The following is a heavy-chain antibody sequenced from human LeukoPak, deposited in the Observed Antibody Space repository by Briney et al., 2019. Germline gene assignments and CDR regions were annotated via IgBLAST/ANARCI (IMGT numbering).Heavy chain of an antibody. D-gene: IGHD3-10*01. CDR1: GGSFSGYY. V-gene: IGHV4-34*01. J-gene: IGHJ4*02. CDR3: ARKLNVLLWFGESRGYFDY. Sequence: PSETLSLTCAVYGGSFSGYYWSWIRQPPGKGLEWIGEINHSGSTNYNPSLKSRVTISVDTSKNQSSLKLSSVTAADTAVYYCARKLNVLLWFGESRGYFDYWGQGTLVTVSS. CDR2: INHSGST.